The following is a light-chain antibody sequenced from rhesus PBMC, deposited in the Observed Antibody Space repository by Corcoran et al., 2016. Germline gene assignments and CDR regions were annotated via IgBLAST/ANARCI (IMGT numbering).Light chain of an antibody. CDR2: EVS. J-gene: IGLJ6*01. V-gene: IGLV2-32*02. CDR3: SSYAGSDTFV. Sequence: QAALTQPRSVSGSPGQTGTISFTGTSSDIGGYKYVSWYQQHPGTAPKLMIFEVSERPSGVSDRFSGSKSGNTASLTISGLQAEDEADYHCSSYAGSDTFVFGSDTRLTVL. CDR1: SSDIGGYKY.